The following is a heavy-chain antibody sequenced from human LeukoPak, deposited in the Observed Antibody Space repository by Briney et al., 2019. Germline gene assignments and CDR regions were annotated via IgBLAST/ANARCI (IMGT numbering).Heavy chain of an antibody. V-gene: IGHV3-15*01. J-gene: IGHJ2*01. CDR1: GFTFGNAW. D-gene: IGHD3-3*01. CDR3: TTVSAHTLRFLEWTYFDL. Sequence: GGSLRLSCAASGFTFGNAWMSWVRQAPGKGLEWVGRIKSKTDGGTTDYAAPVKGRFTILRDDSKNTLYLQMNSLKTEDTAVYYCTTVSAHTLRFLEWTYFDLWGRGTLVTVSS. CDR2: IKSKTDGGTT.